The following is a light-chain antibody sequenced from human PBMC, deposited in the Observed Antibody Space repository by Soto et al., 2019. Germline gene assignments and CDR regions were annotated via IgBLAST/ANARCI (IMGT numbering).Light chain of an antibody. J-gene: IGLJ1*01. V-gene: IGLV2-14*01. CDR1: SSDVGGYNY. CDR3: SSYRSSSLYV. Sequence: QSVLTQPASVSGSPGQSITIPCTGTSSDVGGYNYVSWYQQRPGKAPKLMIYEVSNRPSGVSNRFSGSKSGNTASLTISGLQTEDEADYYCSSYRSSSLYVFGSGTKVTVL. CDR2: EVS.